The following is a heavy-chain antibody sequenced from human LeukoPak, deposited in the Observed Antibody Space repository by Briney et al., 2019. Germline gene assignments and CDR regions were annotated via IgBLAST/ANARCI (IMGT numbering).Heavy chain of an antibody. Sequence: GGSLRLSCAASGFTFSSHAMSWVRQAPGKGLEWVSAISGSGGSTYYADSVKGRFTISRDNSKNTLYLQMNSLRAEDTAVYYCAKDPLWRDGYNAIDYWGQGTLVTVSS. CDR3: AKDPLWRDGYNAIDY. V-gene: IGHV3-23*01. CDR1: GFTFSSHA. J-gene: IGHJ4*02. D-gene: IGHD5-12*01. CDR2: ISGSGGST.